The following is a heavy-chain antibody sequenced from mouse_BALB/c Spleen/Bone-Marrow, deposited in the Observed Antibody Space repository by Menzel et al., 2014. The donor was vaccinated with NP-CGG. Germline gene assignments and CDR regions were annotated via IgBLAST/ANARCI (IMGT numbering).Heavy chain of an antibody. CDR2: IDPANGNT. J-gene: IGHJ4*01. CDR3: ARGEYYAMDY. Sequence: VQLKQSGAELVKPGASVKLSCTASGFNIKDTYMHWGKQRPEKGLGWIGRIDPANGNTKYDPKFQGKAPITADTSSNTAYLQLSSLTSEDTAVYYCARGEYYAMDYWGQGTSVTVSS. CDR1: GFNIKDTY. V-gene: IGHV14-3*02.